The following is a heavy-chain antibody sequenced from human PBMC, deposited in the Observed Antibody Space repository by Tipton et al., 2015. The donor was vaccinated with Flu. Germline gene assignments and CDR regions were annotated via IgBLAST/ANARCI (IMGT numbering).Heavy chain of an antibody. CDR1: GFTFSYAW. V-gene: IGHV3-15*01. CDR3: ATGRTMIPHRSP. D-gene: IGHD3-22*01. Sequence: SLRLSCAASGFTFSYAWMRWVRQAPGKGLEWVGRIKSETDGGTTDHDAPVKGRFTISRDDSNDMLCLQMNSLKTEDTAVYYWATGRTMIPHRSPWGQGTPVTVSS. J-gene: IGHJ5*02. CDR2: IKSETDGGTT.